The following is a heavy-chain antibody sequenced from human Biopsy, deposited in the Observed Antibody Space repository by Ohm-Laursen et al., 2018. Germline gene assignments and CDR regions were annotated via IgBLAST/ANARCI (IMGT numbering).Heavy chain of an antibody. CDR1: GGSFNDYS. J-gene: IGHJ6*02. CDR2: IKQSGDT. V-gene: IGHV4-34*01. D-gene: IGHD1-14*01. Sequence: TLSLTCAVSGGSFNDYSWTWIRRSPGKGLEWIGEIKQSGDTKYNPSLKSRVTISADTSKNQFSLKLTSVTAADTALYFCARGVLVKKYNTAWYGLATYPKPSGFEYRGMDVWGQGTTVTVSS. CDR3: ARGVLVKKYNTAWYGLATYPKPSGFEYRGMDV.